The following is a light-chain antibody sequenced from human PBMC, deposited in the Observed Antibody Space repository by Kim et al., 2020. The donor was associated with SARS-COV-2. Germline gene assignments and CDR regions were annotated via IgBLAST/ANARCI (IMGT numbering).Light chain of an antibody. CDR2: RNN. CDR3: AAWDDSLSGWV. V-gene: IGLV1-47*01. Sequence: GQRVTISCSGSSSNIGSNYVYWYQQLPGTAPKLLIYRNNQRPSGVPDRFSGSKSGTSASLGISGLRSEDEADYYCAAWDDSLSGWVFGGGTKLTVL. J-gene: IGLJ3*02. CDR1: SSNIGSNY.